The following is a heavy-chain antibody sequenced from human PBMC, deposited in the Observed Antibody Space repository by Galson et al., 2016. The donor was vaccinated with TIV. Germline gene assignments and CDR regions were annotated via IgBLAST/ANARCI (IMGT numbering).Heavy chain of an antibody. CDR1: GGTFSSNI. Sequence: SVKVSCKASGGTFSSNIINWIRQAPGQGLERMGGIIPHVGIANYAQRLKGRVTITADKSTNTAYMELSSLRSEDTAMYYCATFAACGGDCYYFDYWGQGTLVTVSS. J-gene: IGHJ4*02. CDR2: IIPHVGIA. D-gene: IGHD2-21*02. V-gene: IGHV1-69*10. CDR3: ATFAACGGDCYYFDY.